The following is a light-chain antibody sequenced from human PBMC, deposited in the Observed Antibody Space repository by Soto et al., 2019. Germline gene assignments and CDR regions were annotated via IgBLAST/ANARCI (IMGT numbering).Light chain of an antibody. Sequence: DIEMTQSPSAMSASVGDRFTITCRASQDISNYLSWFQQKPGKLPKRLXSAASSQQSGVPSRFGGSGSGTDFTLTISRLEPEDFEVYYCQQYGSSPRTFGQGTKVDIK. CDR1: QDISNY. J-gene: IGKJ1*01. CDR2: AAS. CDR3: QQYGSSPRT. V-gene: IGKV1-17*03.